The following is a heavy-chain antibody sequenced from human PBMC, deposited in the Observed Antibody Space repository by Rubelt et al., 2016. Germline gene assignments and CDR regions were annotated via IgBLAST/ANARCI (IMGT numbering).Heavy chain of an antibody. D-gene: IGHD1-1*01. CDR3: ARDWVGTTDFDY. CDR1: GYTFTSYG. J-gene: IGHJ4*02. CDR2: INAGNGNT. V-gene: IGHV1-18*01. Sequence: QVQLVQSGAEVKKPGASVKVSCKASGYTFTSYGVSWVRQAPGQGLEWMGWINAGNGNTQYSQNFQGRVTITRDTSASTVYMELSSLRSEDTAVYYCARDWVGTTDFDYWGQGTLVTVSS.